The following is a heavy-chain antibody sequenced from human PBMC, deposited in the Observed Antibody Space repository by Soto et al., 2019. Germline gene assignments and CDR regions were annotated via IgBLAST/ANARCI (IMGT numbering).Heavy chain of an antibody. D-gene: IGHD5-12*01. Sequence: ASVKVSCKASGYTFTSYGISWVRQAPGQGLEWMGWISAYNGNTNYAQKLQGRVTMTTDTSTSTAYMELRSLRSDDTAVYYCARVIVATEIYYYMDVWGKGTTVTVSS. V-gene: IGHV1-18*01. CDR2: ISAYNGNT. CDR3: ARVIVATEIYYYMDV. CDR1: GYTFTSYG. J-gene: IGHJ6*03.